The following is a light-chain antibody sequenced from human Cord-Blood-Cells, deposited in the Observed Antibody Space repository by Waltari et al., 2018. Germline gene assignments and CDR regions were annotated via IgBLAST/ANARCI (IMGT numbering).Light chain of an antibody. V-gene: IGLV2-23*01. CDR2: EGS. CDR3: CSYAGSRV. J-gene: IGLJ2*01. CDR1: SSDVGRYNL. Sequence: QSALTQPASVSGSPGQSITISCTGTSSDVGRYNLVSWYQQHPCKAPKLMLYEGSKRPSGVSNRFSGSKSGNTASLTISGLQAEDEADYYCCSYAGSRVFGGGTKLTVL.